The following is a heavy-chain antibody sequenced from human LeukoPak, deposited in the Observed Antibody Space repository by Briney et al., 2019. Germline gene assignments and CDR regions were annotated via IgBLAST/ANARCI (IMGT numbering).Heavy chain of an antibody. CDR1: RFTFSDYS. CDR2: ISSGSVYI. CDR3: AGDNIENGDLDYLDS. Sequence: PGGSLRLSCAASRFTFSDYSMNWVRQAPGKGLQWVASISSGSVYIYYADSMKGRFTISRDNAKNSMYLQMYSLRAEDTAVYYCAGDNIENGDLDYLDSWGQGTLVTVSS. V-gene: IGHV3-21*01. D-gene: IGHD4-17*01. J-gene: IGHJ4*02.